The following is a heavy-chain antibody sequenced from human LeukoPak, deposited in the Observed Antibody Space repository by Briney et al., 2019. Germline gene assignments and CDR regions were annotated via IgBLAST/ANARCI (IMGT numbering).Heavy chain of an antibody. Sequence: GGSLRLSCVASGVTFSSYWMHWVRQAPGKGLVWVSRINSDGSSTSYADSVKGRFTISRDNAKNTLYLQVNSLRAEDTAVYYCGRDRIRGDYWGQGTLVTVSS. J-gene: IGHJ4*02. V-gene: IGHV3-74*01. CDR1: GVTFSSYW. CDR2: INSDGSST. CDR3: GRDRIRGDY. D-gene: IGHD1-14*01.